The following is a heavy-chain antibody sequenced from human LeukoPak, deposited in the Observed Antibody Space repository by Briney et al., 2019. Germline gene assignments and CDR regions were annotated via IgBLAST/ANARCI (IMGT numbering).Heavy chain of an antibody. Sequence: PGGSLRLSCAASGFTFSSYWMHWGRQAPGKGLVWVSRINTDGSSTSYADSVKGRFTISRDNAKNTPYLQMNSLRAEDTAVYYCARDRCTSTSCYGYNWFDPWGQGTLVTVSS. D-gene: IGHD2-2*01. V-gene: IGHV3-74*01. CDR3: ARDRCTSTSCYGYNWFDP. J-gene: IGHJ5*02. CDR2: INTDGSST. CDR1: GFTFSSYW.